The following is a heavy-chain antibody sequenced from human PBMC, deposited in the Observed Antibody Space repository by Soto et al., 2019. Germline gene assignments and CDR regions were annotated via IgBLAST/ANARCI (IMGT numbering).Heavy chain of an antibody. CDR2: INPATGAA. CDR1: GYPVTAYY. V-gene: IGHV1-2*02. CDR3: ARGGGVGVAGSAAFDM. Sequence: QLHLVQSGAVVKKPGASVTVSCSASGYPVTAYYMHWVRQAPGRGLEWMGGINPATGAAKYTQTFHGRVTITRDTSTSTVFMELSGMTSEDTAVFYIARGGGVGVAGSAAFDMWGQGTLFTVSS. J-gene: IGHJ3*02. D-gene: IGHD3-3*01.